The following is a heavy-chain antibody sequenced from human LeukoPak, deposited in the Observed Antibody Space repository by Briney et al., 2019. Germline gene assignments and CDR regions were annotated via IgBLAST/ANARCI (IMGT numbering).Heavy chain of an antibody. D-gene: IGHD6-6*01. CDR3: ARASSSSPYYFDY. CDR1: GYTFTSNY. V-gene: IGHV1-46*01. CDR2: ISPSGGST. Sequence: ASVKVSCKAFGYTFTSNYMHWVRQAPGQGPEWMGVISPSGGSTTYAQKFQGRVTLTRDMSTSTDYLEPSSLRSEDTAVYYCARASSSSPYYFDYWGQGTLVTVSS. J-gene: IGHJ4*02.